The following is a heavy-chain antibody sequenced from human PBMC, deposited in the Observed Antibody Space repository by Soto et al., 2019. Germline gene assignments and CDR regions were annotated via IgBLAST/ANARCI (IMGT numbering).Heavy chain of an antibody. Sequence: GGSLRLSCAASGFTFSSYAMSWVRRAPGKGLEWVPAISGSGGSTYYADSVKGRFTISRDNSKNTLYLQMNSLRAEDTAVYYCAKDHIAGPGWFDPWGQGTLVTVSS. CDR1: GFTFSSYA. CDR2: ISGSGGST. J-gene: IGHJ5*02. D-gene: IGHD2-15*01. CDR3: AKDHIAGPGWFDP. V-gene: IGHV3-23*01.